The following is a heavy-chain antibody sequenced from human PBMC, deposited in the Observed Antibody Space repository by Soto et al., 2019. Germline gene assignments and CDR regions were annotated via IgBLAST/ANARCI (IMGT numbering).Heavy chain of an antibody. V-gene: IGHV3-21*01. Sequence: EVQLVESGGGLVKPGGSLRLSCAASGFTFSSYSMNWVRQAPGKGLEWVSSISSSSSYIYYADSVKGRFTISRDNAKNSLYLQMNSLRAEDTAVYYCARPLLGEIDAFDIWGQGTMVTVSS. CDR3: ARPLLGEIDAFDI. CDR2: ISSSSSYI. J-gene: IGHJ3*02. CDR1: GFTFSSYS. D-gene: IGHD3-10*01.